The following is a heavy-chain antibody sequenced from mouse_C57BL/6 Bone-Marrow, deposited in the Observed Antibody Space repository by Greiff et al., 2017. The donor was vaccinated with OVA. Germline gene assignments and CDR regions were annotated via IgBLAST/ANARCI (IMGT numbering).Heavy chain of an antibody. CDR2: INPYNGGT. V-gene: IGHV1-19*01. D-gene: IGHD1-2*01. Sequence: VQLQQSGPVLVKPGASVKMSCKASGYTFTDYYMNWVKQSHGKSLEWIGVINPYNGGTSYNQKFKGKATLTVDKSSSTAYMELNSLTAEDSAVYYCARWGYGDYWGQGTTLTVSS. CDR1: GYTFTDYY. J-gene: IGHJ2*01. CDR3: ARWGYGDY.